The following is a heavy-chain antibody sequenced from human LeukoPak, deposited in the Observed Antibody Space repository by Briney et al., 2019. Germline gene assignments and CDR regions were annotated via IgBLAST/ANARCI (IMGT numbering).Heavy chain of an antibody. CDR2: ITWNSGSI. CDR3: AKDRSGSYYDAFNM. CDR1: GFTFDDYA. J-gene: IGHJ3*02. V-gene: IGHV3-9*01. Sequence: PGRSLRLSCAASGFTFDDYAMHWVRRAPGRGLEWVSGITWNSGSIAYADSVKGRFTISRDNAKNSLYLQMNSLRAEDTALYYCAKDRSGSYYDAFNMWGQGTMVTVSS. D-gene: IGHD1-26*01.